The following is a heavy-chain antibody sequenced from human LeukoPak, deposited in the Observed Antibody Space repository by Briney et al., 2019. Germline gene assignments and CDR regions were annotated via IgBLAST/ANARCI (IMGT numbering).Heavy chain of an antibody. Sequence: VASVKVSCKASGYTFTNYDINWVRQAPGQGLEWMGWMNPNSGKAGYAHKFQGRVTITRNPSITTAYMELSSLRSEDTAVYYCARRNFDWFDPWGQGTLVTVSS. CDR2: MNPNSGKA. J-gene: IGHJ5*02. CDR1: GYTFTNYD. V-gene: IGHV1-8*03. CDR3: ARRNFDWFDP.